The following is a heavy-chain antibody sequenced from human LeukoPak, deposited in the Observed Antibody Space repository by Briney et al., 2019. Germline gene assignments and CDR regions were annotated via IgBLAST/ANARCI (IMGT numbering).Heavy chain of an antibody. CDR1: GGSFSGYY. CDR2: INHSGST. J-gene: IGHJ5*02. Sequence: SETLSLTCAVSGGSFSGYYWSWIRQPPGKGLEWIGEINHSGSTNYNPSLKSRVTISVDTSKNQFSLKLSSVTAADTAVYYCARSEYGSGSYYKRYNWFDPWGQGTLVTVSS. D-gene: IGHD3-10*01. V-gene: IGHV4-34*01. CDR3: ARSEYGSGSYYKRYNWFDP.